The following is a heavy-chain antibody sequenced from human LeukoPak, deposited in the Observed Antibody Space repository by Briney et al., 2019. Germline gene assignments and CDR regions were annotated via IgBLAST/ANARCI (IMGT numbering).Heavy chain of an antibody. D-gene: IGHD3-22*01. CDR2: ISSNGGST. J-gene: IGHJ3*02. Sequence: PGGSLRLSCAASGFTFSSYAMHWVRQAPGKGLEYVSAISSNGGSTYYANSVKGGFTISRDNSKNTLYLQMGSLRAEDMAVYYCARDKSYYYDSSGPGAFDIWGQGTMVTVSS. CDR1: GFTFSSYA. CDR3: ARDKSYYYDSSGPGAFDI. V-gene: IGHV3-64*01.